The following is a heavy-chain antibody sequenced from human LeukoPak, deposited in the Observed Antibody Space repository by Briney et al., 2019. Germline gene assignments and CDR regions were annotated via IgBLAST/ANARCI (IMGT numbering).Heavy chain of an antibody. D-gene: IGHD3-3*01. CDR2: IIPIFGTA. J-gene: IGHJ4*02. Sequence: ASVKVSCKASGGTFSSYAISWVRQAPGQGLEWMGGIIPIFGTANYAQKFQGRVTITADESTRTAYMELSSLRSEDTAVYYCARHTIFGVVPFDYWGQGTLVTVSS. CDR3: ARHTIFGVVPFDY. CDR1: GGTFSSYA. V-gene: IGHV1-69*13.